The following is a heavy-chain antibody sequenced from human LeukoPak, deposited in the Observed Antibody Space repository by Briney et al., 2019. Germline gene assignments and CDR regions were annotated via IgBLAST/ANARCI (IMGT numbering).Heavy chain of an antibody. CDR3: ARDHVGYDSSGYYYVIMDV. D-gene: IGHD3-22*01. Sequence: PETLSLTCTVSGYSISSGYFWGWIRQTPGRGLEWIGSIYNSGSTYYNPSLKSRVTISVDTSKNQFSLKLSSVTAADTAVYYWARDHVGYDSSGYYYVIMDVWGKGTTVTVSS. J-gene: IGHJ6*03. CDR2: IYNSGST. V-gene: IGHV4-38-2*02. CDR1: GYSISSGYF.